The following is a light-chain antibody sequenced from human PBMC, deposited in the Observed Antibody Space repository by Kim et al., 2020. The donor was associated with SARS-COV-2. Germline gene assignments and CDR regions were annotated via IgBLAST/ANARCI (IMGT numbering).Light chain of an antibody. J-gene: IGKJ1*01. CDR3: QQYGSAPPT. CDR1: QGIRNF. CDR2: AGS. V-gene: IGKV1-27*01. Sequence: GDRVTITCRASQGIRNFLVWYQYKPGTAPKLLIFAGSSVQSGVPSRFSGSASGTDFTLTISSLQPEDVATYFCQQYGSAPPTFGQGTKL.